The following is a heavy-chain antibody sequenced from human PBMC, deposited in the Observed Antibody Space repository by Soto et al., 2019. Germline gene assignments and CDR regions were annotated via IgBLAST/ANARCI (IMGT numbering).Heavy chain of an antibody. Sequence: GGSLRLSCGASGFIFRTYSMNRVGQAPGNGLEWVSYISTSTGTRYYADSVPGRLTISRDNAKKSLYLQMNRLRDEDTAVYFCATDRRARSADSSDYDFFSGMDVWGQETTVTVSS. V-gene: IGHV3-48*02. J-gene: IGHJ6*02. CDR1: GFIFRTYS. CDR3: ATDRRARSADSSDYDFFSGMDV. CDR2: ISTSTGTR. D-gene: IGHD2-21*01.